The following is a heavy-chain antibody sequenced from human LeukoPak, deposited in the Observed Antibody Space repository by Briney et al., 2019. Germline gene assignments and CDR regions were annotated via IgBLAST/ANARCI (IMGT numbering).Heavy chain of an antibody. CDR2: IYYSGST. CDR3: ASHTIVLMVYEAFDI. Sequence: SETLSLTCTVSGGSISSGGYYWSWIRQHPGKGLEWIGYIYYSGSTYYNPSLKSRVTISVDTSKNQFSLKPSSVTAADTAVYYCASHTIVLMVYEAFDIWGQGTMVTVSS. CDR1: GGSISSGGYY. V-gene: IGHV4-31*03. D-gene: IGHD2-8*01. J-gene: IGHJ3*02.